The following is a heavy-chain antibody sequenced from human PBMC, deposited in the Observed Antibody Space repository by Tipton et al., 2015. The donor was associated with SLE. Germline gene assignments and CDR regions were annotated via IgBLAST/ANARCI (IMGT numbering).Heavy chain of an antibody. D-gene: IGHD2-15*01. CDR3: ASEGYDAFDI. V-gene: IGHV4-34*01. Sequence: TLSLTCAVYGGSFSGYYWSWIRQPPGKGLEWIGEINHSGGTNYNPSLKSRVTISLDKSKNQFSLKLSSVTAADTAVYYCASEGYDAFDIWGQGTMVTVSS. J-gene: IGHJ3*02. CDR1: GGSFSGYY. CDR2: INHSGGT.